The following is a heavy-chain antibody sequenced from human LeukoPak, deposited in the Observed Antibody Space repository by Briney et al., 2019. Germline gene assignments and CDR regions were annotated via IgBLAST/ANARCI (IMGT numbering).Heavy chain of an antibody. V-gene: IGHV3-48*01. CDR1: GFTVSSNY. CDR3: ARVLHKRNYDSSDYYGC. J-gene: IGHJ4*02. D-gene: IGHD3-22*01. CDR2: ISSGSSTI. Sequence: QAGGSLRLSCAASGFTVSSNYMSWVRQAPGKGLEWISYISSGSSTIYYADSVKGRFTVSRDNAKNSLYLQMNSLRAEDTAVYYCARVLHKRNYDSSDYYGCWGQGTLVTVSS.